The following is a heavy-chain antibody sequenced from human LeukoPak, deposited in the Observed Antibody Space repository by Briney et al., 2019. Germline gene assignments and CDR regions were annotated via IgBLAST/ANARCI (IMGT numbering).Heavy chain of an antibody. CDR1: GGSISSYY. CDR2: IYYSGST. J-gene: IGHJ4*02. D-gene: IGHD5-18*01. V-gene: IGHV4-59*01. CDR3: ASEDMDTATLLL. Sequence: SEALSLTCTVSGGSISSYYWSWIRQPPGKGLEWIGYIYYSGSTSYNPSLKSRVTISIDTSKNQFSLKLSSVTAADTAVYYCASEDMDTATLLLWGQGTLVTVSS.